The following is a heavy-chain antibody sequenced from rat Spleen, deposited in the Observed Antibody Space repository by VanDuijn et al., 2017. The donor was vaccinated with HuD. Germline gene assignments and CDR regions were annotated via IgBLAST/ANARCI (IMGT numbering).Heavy chain of an antibody. CDR1: GFSLTSHL. D-gene: IGHD1-7*01. CDR2: MWTDGTT. Sequence: QVQLKESGPGLVKPSETLSLTCTVSGFSLTSHLLSWVRQPPGKSLEWMGVMWTDGTTSYNSALKSRLSISRDTSKSQVFLKMSSLQTEDTATFYCARSDYGYGFDYWGQGVMVTVSS. J-gene: IGHJ2*01. CDR3: ARSDYGYGFDY. V-gene: IGHV2-32*01.